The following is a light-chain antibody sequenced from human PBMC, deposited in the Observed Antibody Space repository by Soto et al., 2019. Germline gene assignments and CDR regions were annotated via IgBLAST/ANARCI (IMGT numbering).Light chain of an antibody. CDR2: EVT. J-gene: IGLJ7*01. Sequence: QSALTQPPSASGSPGQSVTISCTGASSDVGGYNYVSWCQQHPGKAPKLMIYEVTKRPSGVPDRFSGSKSGNTASLTVSGLQAEEEADDYCSSYAGSRNLVSGGGTQLPVI. CDR3: SSYAGSRNLV. V-gene: IGLV2-8*01. CDR1: SSDVGGYNY.